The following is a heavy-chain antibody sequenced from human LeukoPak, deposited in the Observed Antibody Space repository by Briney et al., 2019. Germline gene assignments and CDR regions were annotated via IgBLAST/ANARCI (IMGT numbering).Heavy chain of an antibody. CDR3: ARGFGYSSSWWDV. Sequence: GGSLRLSCAAFGFTFSSYGMHWVRQAPGKGLEWVAVIWYDGSNKYYADSVKGRFTISRDNSKNTLYLQMNSLRAEDTAVYYCARGFGYSSSWWDVWGQGTLVTVSS. CDR1: GFTFSSYG. J-gene: IGHJ4*02. D-gene: IGHD6-13*01. CDR2: IWYDGSNK. V-gene: IGHV3-33*01.